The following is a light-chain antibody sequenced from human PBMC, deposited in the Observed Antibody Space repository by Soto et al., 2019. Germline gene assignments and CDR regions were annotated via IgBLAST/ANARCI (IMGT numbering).Light chain of an antibody. J-gene: IGLJ3*02. V-gene: IGLV1-47*01. Sequence: QSVLTQPPSASGTPGQRVTISCSGSSSNIGSEYVVWYQHLPGTAPKLLIYRNNQRPSGVPDRFAGSKSGTSASLAISGLRSEDEADYYCAASDDSLSGHWVFGGGTKLTVL. CDR1: SSNIGSEY. CDR2: RNN. CDR3: AASDDSLSGHWV.